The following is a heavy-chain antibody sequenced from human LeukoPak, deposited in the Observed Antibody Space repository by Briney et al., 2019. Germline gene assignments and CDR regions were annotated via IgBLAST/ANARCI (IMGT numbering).Heavy chain of an antibody. V-gene: IGHV4-59*08. CDR2: IYYSGNT. J-gene: IGHJ3*01. Sequence: PSETLSLTCIVSGGSIGSYYWTWIRQPPGKGLEWIGYIYYSGNTNYNPSLKSRVSLPVHTSKNQFSLRLSSVTAADTAIYYCARRRLGDAFDVWGQGTMVAVSS. CDR3: ARRRLGDAFDV. CDR1: GGSIGSYY. D-gene: IGHD3-16*01.